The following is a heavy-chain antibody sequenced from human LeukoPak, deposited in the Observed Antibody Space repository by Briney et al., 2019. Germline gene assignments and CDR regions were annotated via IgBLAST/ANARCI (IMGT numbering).Heavy chain of an antibody. CDR1: GFTFSSYA. CDR2: ISGSGGST. CDR3: ASYTVTTPCRD. D-gene: IGHD4-17*01. V-gene: IGHV3-23*01. J-gene: IGHJ4*02. Sequence: PGGSLRLSCAASGFTFSSYAMSWVRQAPGKGLEWVSAISGSGGSTYYADSVKGRFTISRDNAKKSLYLQMNSLRAEDTAVYYCASYTVTTPCRDWGQGTLVTVSS.